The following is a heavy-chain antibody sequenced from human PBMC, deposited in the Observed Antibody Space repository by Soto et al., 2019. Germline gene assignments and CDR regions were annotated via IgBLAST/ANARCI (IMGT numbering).Heavy chain of an antibody. CDR3: ASYQQSYAFDI. Sequence: QVQLQESGPGLVKPSQTLSLTCTVSGGSISSGGYYWSWIRQHPGKGLEWIGYIYYSGSTYYNPSPQSLVTIPVDTSKTQFSLKLSSVTAADTAVYYCASYQQSYAFDIWGHGTMVTVSS. D-gene: IGHD2-2*01. J-gene: IGHJ3*02. V-gene: IGHV4-31*01. CDR1: GGSISSGGYY. CDR2: IYYSGST.